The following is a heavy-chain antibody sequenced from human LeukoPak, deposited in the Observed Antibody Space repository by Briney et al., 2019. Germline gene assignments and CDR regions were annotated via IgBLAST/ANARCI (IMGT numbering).Heavy chain of an antibody. Sequence: ASVKVSCKVSGYNLTELSMHWVRQAPGKGLEWMGGFDPEDGETIYTQMFQGRVTMTEDTSTDTAYMELSSLRSEDTAVYYCATNLATVVTPAYYWGQGTLVTVSS. V-gene: IGHV1-24*01. D-gene: IGHD4-23*01. CDR3: ATNLATVVTPAYY. J-gene: IGHJ4*02. CDR1: GYNLTELS. CDR2: FDPEDGET.